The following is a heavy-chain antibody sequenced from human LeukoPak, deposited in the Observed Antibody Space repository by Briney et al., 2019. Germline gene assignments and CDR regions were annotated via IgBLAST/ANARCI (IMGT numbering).Heavy chain of an antibody. CDR3: ARSLAYCGGDCYPPPYYYYYGMDV. J-gene: IGHJ6*02. V-gene: IGHV1-69*13. CDR2: IIPIFGTA. D-gene: IGHD2-21*02. Sequence: ASVKVSCKASGGTFSSYAISWVRQAPGQGLEWMGGIIPIFGTASYAQKFQGRVTITADESTSTAYMELSSLRSEDTAVYYCARSLAYCGGDCYPPPYYYYYGMDVWGQGTTVTVSS. CDR1: GGTFSSYA.